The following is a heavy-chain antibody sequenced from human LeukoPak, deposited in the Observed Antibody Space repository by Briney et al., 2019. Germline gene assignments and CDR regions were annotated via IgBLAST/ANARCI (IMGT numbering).Heavy chain of an antibody. V-gene: IGHV3-23*01. CDR1: GFTFNNYA. D-gene: IGHD5-18*01. Sequence: PGGSLRLSCAASGFTFNNYAMNWVRQAPGKGLEWVSAISGSGGSTYYADSVKGRFTISRDNSKNTLYLQMNSLRAEDTAVYYCAKTVGTGYSYPDFDYWGQGTLVTVSS. J-gene: IGHJ4*02. CDR3: AKTVGTGYSYPDFDY. CDR2: ISGSGGST.